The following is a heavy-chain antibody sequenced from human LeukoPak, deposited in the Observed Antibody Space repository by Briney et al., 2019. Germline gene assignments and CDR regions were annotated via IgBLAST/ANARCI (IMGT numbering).Heavy chain of an antibody. CDR2: INAGNGNT. D-gene: IGHD2-15*01. CDR1: GYTFTSNY. J-gene: IGHJ6*02. CDR3: ASLFRDCSGGSCYFHNYYYGMDV. Sequence: ASVKVSCKASGYTFTSNYIHWVRQAPGQRLEWMGWINAGNGNTKYSQKFQGRVTITRDTSASTAYMELSSLRSEDTAVYYCASLFRDCSGGSCYFHNYYYGMDVWGQGTTVTVSS. V-gene: IGHV1-3*01.